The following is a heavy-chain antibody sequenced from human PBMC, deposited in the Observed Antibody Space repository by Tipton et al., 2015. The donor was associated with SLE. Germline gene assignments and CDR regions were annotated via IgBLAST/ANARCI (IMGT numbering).Heavy chain of an antibody. CDR1: GVSISSYY. V-gene: IGHV4-59*01. J-gene: IGHJ4*02. D-gene: IGHD3-10*01. CDR3: ASLTTVQGVINL. CDR2: MSYSGTS. Sequence: TLSLTCAVSGVSISSYYWSWIRQPPGKGLEWIGFMSYSGTSNYNPSLESRVTISVDTSKNDFSLKLRSVTAADTAVYFCASLTTVQGVINLWGQGALVTVSS.